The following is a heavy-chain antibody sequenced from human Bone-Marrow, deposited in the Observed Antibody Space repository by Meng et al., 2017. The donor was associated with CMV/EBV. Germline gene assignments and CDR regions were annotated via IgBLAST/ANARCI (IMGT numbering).Heavy chain of an antibody. V-gene: IGHV3-23*01. D-gene: IGHD2-2*01. CDR1: GFTFSDYA. Sequence: GESLKISCAGSGFTFSDYAMSWVRQAPGKGLEWVSGISSGSGDSTNYADSVKGRFTISRDNSRNTLYLQMTSLTPEDTAVYYCAKDLGGGIVVKPGATGYYYGMDVWGQGTTVTVSS. CDR3: AKDLGGGIVVKPGATGYYYGMDV. J-gene: IGHJ6*02. CDR2: ISSGSGDST.